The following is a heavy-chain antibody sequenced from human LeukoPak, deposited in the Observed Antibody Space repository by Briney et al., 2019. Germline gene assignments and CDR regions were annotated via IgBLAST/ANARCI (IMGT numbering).Heavy chain of an antibody. D-gene: IGHD3-10*01. J-gene: IGHJ4*02. V-gene: IGHV5-10-1*01. CDR3: ARTYYYGSGSYYSGTNFDY. CDR1: GYSFTSYW. Sequence: GESLKTACKGSGYSFTSYWISWVRQMPGKGLEWMGRIDPSDSYTNYRPSFQGHVTISADKSISTAYLQWSSLKASDTAMYYCARTYYYGSGSYYSGTNFDYWGQGTLVTVSS. CDR2: IDPSDSYT.